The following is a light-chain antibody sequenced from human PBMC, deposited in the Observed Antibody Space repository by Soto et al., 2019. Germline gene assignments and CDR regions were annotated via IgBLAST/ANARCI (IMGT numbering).Light chain of an antibody. CDR1: QSVSSN. CDR3: QQYNNWPQT. V-gene: IGKV3-15*01. CDR2: GAS. Sequence: TQSPATLSVSPGERATLSCRASQSVSSNLAWYQQKPGQAPRLLIYGASTRATGIPARFSGSGSGTEFTLIISSLQSEDFAVYYCQQYNNWPQTFGQGTKVEIK. J-gene: IGKJ1*01.